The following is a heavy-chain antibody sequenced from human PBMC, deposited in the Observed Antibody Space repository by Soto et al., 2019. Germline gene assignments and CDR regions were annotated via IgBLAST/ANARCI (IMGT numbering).Heavy chain of an antibody. CDR3: ARVRAAAGTNWFDP. V-gene: IGHV4-30-2*01. D-gene: IGHD6-25*01. CDR1: GGPISSGGYS. Sequence: SETLSLTCAVSGGPISSGGYSWSWIRQPPGKGLEWIGYIYHSGSTYYNPSLKSRVTISVDRSKNQFSMKLSSVTAADTAVYYCARVRAAAGTNWFDPWGQGTLVTVSS. J-gene: IGHJ5*02. CDR2: IYHSGST.